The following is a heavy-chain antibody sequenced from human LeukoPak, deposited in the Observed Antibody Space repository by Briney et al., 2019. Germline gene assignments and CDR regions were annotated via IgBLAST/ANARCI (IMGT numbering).Heavy chain of an antibody. D-gene: IGHD1-26*01. J-gene: IGHJ4*02. CDR3: ARGNRGSYSGFDY. Sequence: SETLSLTCTVSGGSISSSSYYWGWIRQPPGKGLEWIGSIYYSGSTYYNPSLKSRVTISVDTSKNQFSLKLSSVTAADTAVYYCARGNRGSYSGFDYWGQGTLVTVSS. CDR1: GGSISSSSYY. V-gene: IGHV4-39*07. CDR2: IYYSGST.